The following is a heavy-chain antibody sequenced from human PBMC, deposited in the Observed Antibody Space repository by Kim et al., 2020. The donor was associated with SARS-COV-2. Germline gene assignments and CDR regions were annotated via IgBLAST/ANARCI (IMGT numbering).Heavy chain of an antibody. V-gene: IGHV3-74*01. CDR3: ARAESGYDPFDS. J-gene: IGHJ4*02. CDR2: ISSDGIST. D-gene: IGHD5-12*01. CDR1: GFTFSRYR. Sequence: GGSLRLSCATSGFTFSRYRMHWVRQAPGKGLVWVSRISSDGISTLYADSVKGRFTMSRDNAKNTVYLHMNSLRAEDMAVYYCARAESGYDPFDSWGQGTL.